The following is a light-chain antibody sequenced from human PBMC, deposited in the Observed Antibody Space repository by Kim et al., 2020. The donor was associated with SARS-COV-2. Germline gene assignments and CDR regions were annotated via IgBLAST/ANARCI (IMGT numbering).Light chain of an antibody. Sequence: VALGQKVRITWQGDSHRSYYETWYQQKQGQAPILVIYGKNNRPSGIPDRFSGSSSGNTASLTITETQAGDEADYYCNSRDSNDNVVFGGGTKLTVL. CDR2: GKN. CDR3: NSRDSNDNVV. V-gene: IGLV3-19*01. J-gene: IGLJ2*01. CDR1: SHRSYY.